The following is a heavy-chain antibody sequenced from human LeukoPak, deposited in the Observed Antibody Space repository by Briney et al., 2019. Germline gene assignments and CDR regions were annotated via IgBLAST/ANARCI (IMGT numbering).Heavy chain of an antibody. D-gene: IGHD2-21*01. CDR3: ARDRAYSFDS. Sequence: GGSLRLSCAASGFTVSSNYMSWVRQAPGKGLEWVSGIYSGGSTYYAESVKGRFTSSRDNSKITLYLQMNSLRTEDTAVYYCARDRAYSFDSWGQGSLVTVSS. CDR1: GFTVSSNY. V-gene: IGHV3-53*01. CDR2: IYSGGST. J-gene: IGHJ5*01.